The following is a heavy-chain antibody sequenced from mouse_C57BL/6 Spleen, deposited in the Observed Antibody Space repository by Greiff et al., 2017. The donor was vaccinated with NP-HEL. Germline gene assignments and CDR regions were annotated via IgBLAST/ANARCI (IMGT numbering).Heavy chain of an antibody. V-gene: IGHV14-2*01. CDR2: IDPEDGET. CDR1: GFNIKDYY. CDR3: ADYDSSSRYFDV. J-gene: IGHJ1*03. Sequence: VQLKESGAELVKPGASVKLSCTASGFNIKDYYMHWVKQRTEQGLEWIGRIDPEDGETKYAPKFQGKATITADTSSNTAYLQLSSLTSEDTAVYYCADYDSSSRYFDVWGTGTTVTVSS. D-gene: IGHD2-4*01.